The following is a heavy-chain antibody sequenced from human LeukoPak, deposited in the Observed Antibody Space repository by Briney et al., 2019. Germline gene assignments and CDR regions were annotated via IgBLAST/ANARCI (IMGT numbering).Heavy chain of an antibody. CDR1: GFTVSGNY. V-gene: IGHV3-53*01. D-gene: IGHD4-17*01. Sequence: GGSLRLSCAASGFTVSGNYMSWVRQAPGKGLEWVSIIYSGGSTYYADSVKGRFTISRDNSKNTLYLQMNSLRAEDTAVYYCARDMGIWDDYGDLWGQGTLVTVSS. CDR2: IYSGGST. CDR3: ARDMGIWDDYGDL. J-gene: IGHJ4*02.